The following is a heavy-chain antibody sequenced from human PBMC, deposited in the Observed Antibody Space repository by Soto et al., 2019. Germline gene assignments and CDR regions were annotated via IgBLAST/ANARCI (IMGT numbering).Heavy chain of an antibody. Sequence: SETLSLTCAVYGGSFSGYYWSWIRQPPGKGLEWIGEINHSGSTNYNPSLKSRVTISVDTSKNQFSLKLSSVTAADTAVYYCARGRRYNYYYYYGMDVWVQGTTVTSP. V-gene: IGHV4-34*01. D-gene: IGHD1-1*01. J-gene: IGHJ6*02. CDR1: GGSFSGYY. CDR3: ARGRRYNYYYYYGMDV. CDR2: INHSGST.